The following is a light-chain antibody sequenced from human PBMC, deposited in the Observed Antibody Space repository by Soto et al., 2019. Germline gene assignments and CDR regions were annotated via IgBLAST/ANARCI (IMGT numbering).Light chain of an antibody. V-gene: IGLV2-23*01. Sequence: QSVLTQPASVSGSPGQSITISCTGTSSDVGSYNLVSWYQQHPGKAPKLMIYEGSKRPSGVSNRFSGSKSGNTASLTISGLQAEDEADFYCCSYAGSNTLGVVFGGGTKLTVL. CDR1: SSDVGSYNL. CDR3: CSYAGSNTLGVV. CDR2: EGS. J-gene: IGLJ2*01.